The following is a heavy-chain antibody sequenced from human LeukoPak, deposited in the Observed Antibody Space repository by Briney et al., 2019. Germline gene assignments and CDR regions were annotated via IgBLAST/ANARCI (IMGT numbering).Heavy chain of an antibody. CDR1: GGSISSGDYY. CDR3: ARTPQSPVYQGSFDI. D-gene: IGHD2-2*01. J-gene: IGHJ3*02. CDR2: IYYSRST. Sequence: SETLSLTCTVSGGSISSGDYYWSWIRQPPGKGLEWIGYIYYSRSTYYNPSLKSRVTISVDTSKNQFSLKLSSVTAADTAVYYCARTPQSPVYQGSFDIWGQGTMVTVSS. V-gene: IGHV4-30-4*01.